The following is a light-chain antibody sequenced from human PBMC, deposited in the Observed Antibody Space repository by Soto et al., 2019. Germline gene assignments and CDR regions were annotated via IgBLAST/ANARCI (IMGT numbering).Light chain of an antibody. V-gene: IGKV1-9*01. Sequence: DIQLTQSPSFLSASVGDRVTITCRASQDISRYLAWYQQKAGKAPKLLLYAASTLQKGVPSRFSGSRSGTEFSLTISSLQPDDCATYYCQQIITFPLFPLVPGTEVDI. J-gene: IGKJ3*01. CDR3: QQIITFPLFP. CDR1: QDISRY. CDR2: AAS.